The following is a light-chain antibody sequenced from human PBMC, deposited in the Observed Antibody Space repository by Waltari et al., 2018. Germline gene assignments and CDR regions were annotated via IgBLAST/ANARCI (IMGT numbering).Light chain of an antibody. CDR3: QTWGTGIPV. Sequence: QLVLTQSPSASASLGASVKLTCTLSSGHSYYAIAWHQQQPEKGPRFLMILNNDGSHNKGDGIPDRFSGSSSGAERCLTISSLQAEDEADYYCQTWGTGIPVFGGGTKLTVL. J-gene: IGLJ3*02. V-gene: IGLV4-69*01. CDR1: SGHSYYA. CDR2: LNNDGSH.